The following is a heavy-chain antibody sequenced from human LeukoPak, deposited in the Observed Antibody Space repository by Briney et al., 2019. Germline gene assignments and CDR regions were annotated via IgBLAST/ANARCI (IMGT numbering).Heavy chain of an antibody. CDR1: EFSVGSNY. CDR2: IYSGDST. J-gene: IGHJ4*02. Sequence: GGSLRLPCAASEFSVGSNYMTWVRQAPGKGLEWVSLIYSGDSTYYADSVKGRFTISRDNSKNTLYLQMNSLRAEDTAVYYCARDQTPFYWGQGSLVTVSS. CDR3: ARDQTPFY. D-gene: IGHD2-15*01. V-gene: IGHV3-66*01.